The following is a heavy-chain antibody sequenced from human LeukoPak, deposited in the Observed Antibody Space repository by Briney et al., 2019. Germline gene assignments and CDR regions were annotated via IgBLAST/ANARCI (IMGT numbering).Heavy chain of an antibody. CDR3: ARELLWIQPPAGWFDP. CDR1: GYTFTGYY. Sequence: ASVKVSCKASGYTFTGYYMHWVRQAPGQGLEWMGWINPNSGGTNYAQKFQGRVTMTRDTSISTAYMELSRLRSDDTAVYYCARELLWIQPPAGWFDPWGQGTLVTVSS. D-gene: IGHD5-18*01. CDR2: INPNSGGT. J-gene: IGHJ5*02. V-gene: IGHV1-2*02.